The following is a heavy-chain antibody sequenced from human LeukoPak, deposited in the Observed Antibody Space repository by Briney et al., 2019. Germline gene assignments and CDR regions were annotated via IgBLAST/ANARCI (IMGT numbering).Heavy chain of an antibody. Sequence: GGSLRLSCAASGFTFSSYSMNWVRQAPGKGLEWVSSISSSGSFIYYADSVKGRFTISRDNAKNSLYLQMNSLRAEDTAVYYCARGAGNFIDYWGQGTLVTVSS. D-gene: IGHD2/OR15-2a*01. V-gene: IGHV3-21*01. J-gene: IGHJ4*02. CDR3: ARGAGNFIDY. CDR1: GFTFSSYS. CDR2: ISSSGSFI.